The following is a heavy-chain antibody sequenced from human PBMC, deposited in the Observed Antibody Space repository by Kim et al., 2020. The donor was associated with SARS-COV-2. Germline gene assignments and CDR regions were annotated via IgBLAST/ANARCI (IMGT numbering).Heavy chain of an antibody. J-gene: IGHJ5*02. Sequence: SVKVSCKASGFTFTSSAVQWVRQARGQRLEWIGLIVVGSGNTNYAQKFQERVTITRDMSTSTAYMELSSLRSEDTAVYYCAAQYYYDSSGYYNWFDPWGQGTLVTVSS. V-gene: IGHV1-58*01. CDR3: AAQYYYDSSGYYNWFDP. D-gene: IGHD3-22*01. CDR2: IVVGSGNT. CDR1: GFTFTSSA.